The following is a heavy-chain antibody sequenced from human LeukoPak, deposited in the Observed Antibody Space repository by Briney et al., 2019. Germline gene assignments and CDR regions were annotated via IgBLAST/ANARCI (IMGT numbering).Heavy chain of an antibody. V-gene: IGHV3-21*01. J-gene: IGHJ6*03. CDR2: ISSSSSYI. D-gene: IGHD2-8*01. CDR1: GFTFSAYS. Sequence: PGGSLRLSCAASGFTFSAYSLNWVRQAPGKGLEWISSISSSSSYIYYADSVKGRFTISRDNAKNSLYLQMNSLRAEDTAVYYCAREALMVYAEHIYYYYYMDVWGKGTTVTVSS. CDR3: AREALMVYAEHIYYYYYMDV.